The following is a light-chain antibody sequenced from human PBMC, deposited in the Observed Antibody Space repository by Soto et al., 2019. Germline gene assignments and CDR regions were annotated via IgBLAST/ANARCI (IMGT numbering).Light chain of an antibody. CDR1: SGHSSYA. CDR2: INGDGSH. CDR3: QTWGTGIRV. Sequence: QLVLTQAPSASASRGASVNLTCTLSSGHSSYAIAWHQLQPEKGPRYLLKINGDGSHNKGDGIPDRFSGSSSGAERFLTISSLQSEDEADYYCQTWGTGIRVFGTGTKLTVL. V-gene: IGLV4-69*01. J-gene: IGLJ1*01.